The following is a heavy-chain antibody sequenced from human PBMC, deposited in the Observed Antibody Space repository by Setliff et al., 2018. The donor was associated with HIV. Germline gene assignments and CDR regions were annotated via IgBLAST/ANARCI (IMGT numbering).Heavy chain of an antibody. V-gene: IGHV4-39*01. CDR1: GGSISSNKYY. CDR2: IYHSGKT. CDR3: ASRVYYYARSGYLASWDY. Sequence: SETLSLTCSVSGGSISSNKYYWSWIRQPPGKGLEWTGSIYHSGKTYYNPSLKSRLTISVDTSKNQFSLKLSSVTAADTAVYYCASRVYYYARSGYLASWDYWGQGSPVTVSS. J-gene: IGHJ4*02. D-gene: IGHD3-22*01.